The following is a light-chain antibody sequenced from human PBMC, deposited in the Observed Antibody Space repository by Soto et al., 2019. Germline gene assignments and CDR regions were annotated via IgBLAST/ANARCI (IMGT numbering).Light chain of an antibody. CDR1: QAMSSW. Sequence: DIQMTQSPSSVSASVGDRVTITCRASQAMSSWLAWYQQRPGKAPTLLIYGASNLQXGVPXRFXXXXXXXXXXXXXXNLQPEDFATYYCQQANSXQLTFGGGTRVDIK. J-gene: IGKJ4*01. V-gene: IGKV1-12*01. CDR2: GAS. CDR3: QQANSXQLT.